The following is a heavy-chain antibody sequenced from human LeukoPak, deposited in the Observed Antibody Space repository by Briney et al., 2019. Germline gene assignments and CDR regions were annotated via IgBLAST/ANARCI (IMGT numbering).Heavy chain of an antibody. CDR2: ISYSGST. V-gene: IGHV4-59*01. CDR1: GGSISSYY. Sequence: PSETLSLTCTVSGGSISSYYWSWIRQPPGKGLEWIGYISYSGSTNFNPSLKSRVTISVDTSKNQFSLKLSSVTAADTAVYYCASAPGPARPWDYWGQGTLVTVSS. J-gene: IGHJ4*02. CDR3: ASAPGPARPWDY. D-gene: IGHD6-6*01.